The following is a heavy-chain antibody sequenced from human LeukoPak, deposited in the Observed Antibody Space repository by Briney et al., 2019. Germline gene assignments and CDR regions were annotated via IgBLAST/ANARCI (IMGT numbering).Heavy chain of an antibody. D-gene: IGHD6-6*01. CDR3: ARDLWGSSLYYYYYYGMDV. V-gene: IGHV4-39*07. CDR1: GGSISSSSYY. J-gene: IGHJ6*02. CDR2: IYYSGST. Sequence: SETLSLTCTVSGGSISSSSYYWGWIRQPPGKGLEWIGSIYYSGSTYYNPSLKSRVTISVDTSKNQFSLKLSSVTAADTAVYYCARDLWGSSLYYYYYYGMDVWGQGTTVTVSS.